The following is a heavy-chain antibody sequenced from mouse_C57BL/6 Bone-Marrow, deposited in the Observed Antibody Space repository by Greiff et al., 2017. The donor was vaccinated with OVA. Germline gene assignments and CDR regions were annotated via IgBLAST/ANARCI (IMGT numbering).Heavy chain of an antibody. CDR1: GFTFSSYA. CDR3: AREKGLAMDY. Sequence: EVKLMESGGGLVKPGGSLKLSCAASGFTFSSYAMSWVRQTPEKRLEWVATISDGGSYTYYPDNVKGRFTISRDNAKNNLYLQMSHLKSEDTAMYYCAREKGLAMDYWGQGTSVTVSS. D-gene: IGHD3-3*01. V-gene: IGHV5-4*01. CDR2: ISDGGSYT. J-gene: IGHJ4*01.